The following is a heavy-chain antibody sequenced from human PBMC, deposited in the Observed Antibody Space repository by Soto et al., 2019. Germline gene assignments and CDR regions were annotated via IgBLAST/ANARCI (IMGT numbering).Heavy chain of an antibody. V-gene: IGHV4-34*01. D-gene: IGHD6-13*01. CDR3: ARGRDSSSWYDYYYYYGMDV. CDR1: GGTLSCYY. Sequence: SETLSLTCAVYGGTLSCYYWSWIRPTPGKGLEWIGEINHSGSTNYNPSLKSRVTISVDTSKNQFSLKLSSVTAADTAVYYCARGRDSSSWYDYYYYYGMDVWGQGTTVTVSS. CDR2: INHSGST. J-gene: IGHJ6*02.